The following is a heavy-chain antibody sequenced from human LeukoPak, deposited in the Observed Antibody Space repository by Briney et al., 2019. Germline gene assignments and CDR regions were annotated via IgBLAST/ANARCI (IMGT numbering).Heavy chain of an antibody. Sequence: ASVKVSCKASGGTFSSYAISWVRQAPGQGLEWMGGIIPIFGTANYARKFQGRVTITADESTSTAYMELSSLRSEDTAVYYCARSGLGPDIVVVPAAFDYWGQGTLVTVSS. J-gene: IGHJ4*02. CDR1: GGTFSSYA. CDR2: IIPIFGTA. V-gene: IGHV1-69*01. CDR3: ARSGLGPDIVVVPAAFDY. D-gene: IGHD2-2*01.